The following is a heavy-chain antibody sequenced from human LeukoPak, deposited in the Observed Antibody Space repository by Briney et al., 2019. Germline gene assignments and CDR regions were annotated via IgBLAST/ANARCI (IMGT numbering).Heavy chain of an antibody. V-gene: IGHV4-39*07. D-gene: IGHD6-13*01. CDR3: ASYSKLVCYH. CDR1: GGSISSSSYY. CDR2: INHSGST. Sequence: SETLSLTCTVSGGSISSSSYYWGWIRQPPGKGLEWIGEINHSGSTNYNPSLKSRVTISVDTSKNQFSLKLSSVTAADTAVYYCASYSKLVCYHWGQGTLVTVSS. J-gene: IGHJ5*02.